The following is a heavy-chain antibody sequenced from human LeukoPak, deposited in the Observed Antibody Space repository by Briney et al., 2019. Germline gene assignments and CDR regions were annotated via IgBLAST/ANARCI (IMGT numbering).Heavy chain of an antibody. CDR3: TTYRSGHY. CDR1: GFSFSGSA. J-gene: IGHJ4*02. V-gene: IGHV3-73*01. Sequence: GGSLRLSCAASGFSFSGSAIHWVRQAPGKGLEWVGRITTMASNYATAYAASVRGRFTISRDDSEDMAYLQMNSLTTADTALYYCTTYRSGHYWGQGTLVTVSS. D-gene: IGHD6-19*01. CDR2: ITTMASNYAT.